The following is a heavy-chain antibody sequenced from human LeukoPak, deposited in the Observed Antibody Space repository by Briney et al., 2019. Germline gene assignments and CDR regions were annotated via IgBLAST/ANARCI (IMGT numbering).Heavy chain of an antibody. Sequence: SETLSLTCTVSGGSISSGSYYWSWIRQPAGKGLEWIGRIYTSGGTNYNPSLKSRVTISVDTSKNQFSLKLSSVTAADTAVYYCARERVGATRYNFDYWGQGTLVTVSS. J-gene: IGHJ4*02. D-gene: IGHD1-26*01. CDR1: GGSISSGSYY. CDR2: IYTSGGT. CDR3: ARERVGATRYNFDY. V-gene: IGHV4-61*02.